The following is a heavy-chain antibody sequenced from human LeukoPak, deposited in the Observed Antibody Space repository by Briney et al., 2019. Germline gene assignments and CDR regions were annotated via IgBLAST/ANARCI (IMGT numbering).Heavy chain of an antibody. J-gene: IGHJ4*02. CDR2: IKPDGSEK. CDR1: GFTFSSYW. V-gene: IGHV3-7*01. CDR3: AREDYYDSSGYYYFDY. Sequence: PGGSLRLSCAASGFTFSSYWMSWVRQSPGKGLEWVANIKPDGSEKYFMDSVKGRFTISRDNAKNALYLEMNSLRAEDTAVYYCAREDYYDSSGYYYFDYWGQGTLVTVSS. D-gene: IGHD3-22*01.